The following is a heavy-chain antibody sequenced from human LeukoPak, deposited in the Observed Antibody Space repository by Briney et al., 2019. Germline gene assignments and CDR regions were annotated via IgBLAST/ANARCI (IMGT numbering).Heavy chain of an antibody. CDR3: ARHNRGTFYKD. CDR1: GGSISTSIYY. CDR2: LYSRGST. Sequence: SETLSLTCTVSGGSISTSIYYWAWIRQPPGKGLEWIASLYSRGSTYYNPSLKSRVTISVDTSRKNHFSLKMSSVTAADTAVYFCARHNRGTFYKDWGQGTLVIVSS. J-gene: IGHJ4*02. D-gene: IGHD1-14*01. V-gene: IGHV4-39*01.